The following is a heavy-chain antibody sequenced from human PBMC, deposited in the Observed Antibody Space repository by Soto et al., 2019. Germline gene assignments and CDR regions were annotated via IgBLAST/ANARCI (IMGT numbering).Heavy chain of an antibody. J-gene: IGHJ4*02. D-gene: IGHD3-3*01. CDR3: ARRPWSDSFDS. CDR1: GFSLSTIGVS. Sequence: QITLKESGPTLVKPTQTLTLTCTFSGFSLSTIGVSMGWIGQPPGKALEWLAGIYWDDDKRYSPSLRTRLTITKDTSKNQVVLTMTNMDPVDTGTYYCARRPWSDSFDSWGQGALVTVSS. CDR2: IYWDDDK. V-gene: IGHV2-5*02.